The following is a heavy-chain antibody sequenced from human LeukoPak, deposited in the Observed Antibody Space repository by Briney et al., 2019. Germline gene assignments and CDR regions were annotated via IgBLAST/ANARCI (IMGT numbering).Heavy chain of an antibody. D-gene: IGHD2-2*01. V-gene: IGHV1-69*13. J-gene: IGHJ6*02. CDR1: GGTFSSYA. CDR3: ARGRCSSTSCYLFLTFYYYYGMDV. CDR2: IIPIFGTA. Sequence: SVKVSCKASGGTFSSYAISWVRQAPGQGLEWMGGIIPIFGTANYAQKFQGRVTITADESTSTAYMELSSLRSEDTAVYYCARGRCSSTSCYLFLTFYYYYGMDVWGQGTTVTVSS.